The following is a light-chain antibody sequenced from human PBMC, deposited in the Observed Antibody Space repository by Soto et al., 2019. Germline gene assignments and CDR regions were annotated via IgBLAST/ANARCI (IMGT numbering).Light chain of an antibody. CDR1: QSISSY. CDR2: SAS. V-gene: IGKV1-39*01. Sequence: DIRMTQSPSSLSASVGDRVTITCRASQSISSYLNWYQQKPGKAPKLMISSASSLQSGVPSRFSGSRSGTDFTLTISSLQPEDFATYYCQQSYSTPRTFGQRTKVEIK. J-gene: IGKJ1*01. CDR3: QQSYSTPRT.